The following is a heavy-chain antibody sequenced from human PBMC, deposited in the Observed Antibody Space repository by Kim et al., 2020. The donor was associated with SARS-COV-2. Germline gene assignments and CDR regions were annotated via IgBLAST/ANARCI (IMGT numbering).Heavy chain of an antibody. D-gene: IGHD6-13*01. Sequence: GRFTIARDHSKNTLYLQMNSLRAEDTAVYYCAKDFFLSYGSSLGRYFDYWGQGTLVTVSS. V-gene: IGHV3-30*02. J-gene: IGHJ4*02. CDR3: AKDFFLSYGSSLGRYFDY.